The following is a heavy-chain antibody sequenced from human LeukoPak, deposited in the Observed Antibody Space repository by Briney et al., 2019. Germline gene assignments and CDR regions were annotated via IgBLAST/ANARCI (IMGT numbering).Heavy chain of an antibody. CDR3: ARDTRYFDWLLSRYYYYGMDV. CDR2: ISYDGSNK. Sequence: PGRSLRLSCAASGFTFSSYAMHWVRQAPGKGLEWVAVISYDGSNKYYADSVKGRFTISRDNSKNTLYLQMNSLRAEDTAVYYCARDTRYFDWLLSRYYYYGMDVWGQGTSVTVSS. V-gene: IGHV3-30*04. D-gene: IGHD3-9*01. J-gene: IGHJ6*02. CDR1: GFTFSSYA.